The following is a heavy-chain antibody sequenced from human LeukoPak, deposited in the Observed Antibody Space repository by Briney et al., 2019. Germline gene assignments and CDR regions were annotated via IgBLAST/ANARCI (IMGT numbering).Heavy chain of an antibody. CDR3: ARDVLTGYPNWFDP. CDR1: GFTFSSYW. J-gene: IGHJ5*02. D-gene: IGHD3-9*01. Sequence: GGSLRLSCAASGFTFSSYWMSWVRQAPGKGLEWVANIKQDGSEKYYVDSVKGRFTISRDNAKNSLYLQMNSLRAEDTAVYYCARDVLTGYPNWFDPWGQGTLVTSPQ. V-gene: IGHV3-7*03. CDR2: IKQDGSEK.